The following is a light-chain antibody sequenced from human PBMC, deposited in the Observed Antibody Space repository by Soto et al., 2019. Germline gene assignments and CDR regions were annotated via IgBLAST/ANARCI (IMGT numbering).Light chain of an antibody. V-gene: IGKV3-15*01. CDR1: QSVSTN. CDR2: GAS. J-gene: IGKJ1*01. Sequence: EIVSIHSPTSQSLPPGERAAPSQSASQSVSTNFAWYLQKPGQAPRLLIYGASTRATAVPARFTASGSGTEFTLSISSLQSDDFGVYYCQQYDTWPRTFGQGTKVDIK. CDR3: QQYDTWPRT.